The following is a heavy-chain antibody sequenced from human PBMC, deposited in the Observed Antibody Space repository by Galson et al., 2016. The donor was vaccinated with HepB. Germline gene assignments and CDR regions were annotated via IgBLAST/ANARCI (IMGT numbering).Heavy chain of an antibody. CDR3: ARVAISMVRGDYGMDV. Sequence: SLRLSCAASGFTFSDYYMSWIRQAPGKGLEWVSYIRSRGSTIFYADSVKGRFTISRDNAKYSLYLQMNSLRAEDTAVYYCARVAISMVRGDYGMDVWGQGTTVTVSS. J-gene: IGHJ6*02. D-gene: IGHD3-10*01. CDR2: IRSRGSTI. CDR1: GFTFSDYY. V-gene: IGHV3-11*04.